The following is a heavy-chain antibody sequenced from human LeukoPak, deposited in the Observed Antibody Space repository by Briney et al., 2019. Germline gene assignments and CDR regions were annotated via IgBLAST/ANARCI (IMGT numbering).Heavy chain of an antibody. CDR3: ARADGYDYVWGSYGGGNWFDP. J-gene: IGHJ5*02. CDR2: IYTSGST. CDR1: GGSISSGSYY. D-gene: IGHD3-16*01. V-gene: IGHV4-61*02. Sequence: SETLSLTCTVSGGSISSGSYYWSWIRQPAGKGLEWIGRIYTSGSTNCNPSLKSRVTISVDTSKNQFSLKLSSVTAADTAVYYCARADGYDYVWGSYGGGNWFDPWGQGTLVTVSS.